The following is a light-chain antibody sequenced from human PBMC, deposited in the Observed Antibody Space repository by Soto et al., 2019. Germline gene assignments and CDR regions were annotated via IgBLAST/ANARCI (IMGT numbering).Light chain of an antibody. Sequence: NFMLTQPHSVSGSPGKTVTISCTRSSGSIASNYVQWYQQRPGSAPTTVIYEDNQRPSGVPDRLSGSFDSSSNSASLTISGLTTADEADYYCQSYDSDNHWVVFGGGTKVTVL. V-gene: IGLV6-57*04. CDR2: EDN. J-gene: IGLJ2*01. CDR3: QSYDSDNHWVV. CDR1: SGSIASNY.